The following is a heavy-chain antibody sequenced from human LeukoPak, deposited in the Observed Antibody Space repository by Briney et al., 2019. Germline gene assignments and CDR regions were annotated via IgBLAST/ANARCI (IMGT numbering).Heavy chain of an antibody. D-gene: IGHD3-10*01. Sequence: ASVKVSFKASGYTFTGYYMHWVRQAPGQGLEWMGWINPNSGGTNYAQKFQGRVTMTRDTSISTAYMELSRLRSDDTAVYYCARVLRHYGSGSYSFDYWGQGTLVTVSS. J-gene: IGHJ4*02. CDR2: INPNSGGT. CDR1: GYTFTGYY. V-gene: IGHV1-2*02. CDR3: ARVLRHYGSGSYSFDY.